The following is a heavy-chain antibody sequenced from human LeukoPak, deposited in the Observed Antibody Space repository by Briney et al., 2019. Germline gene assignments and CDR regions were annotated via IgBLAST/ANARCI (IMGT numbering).Heavy chain of an antibody. CDR3: ARGYCSSATCYSSLGY. J-gene: IGHJ4*02. V-gene: IGHV3-53*01. Sequence: PGGSLRLSCAASGFTISSTYMSWVRQAPGKGLEWVSIIYAGGNTYYGDSVKGRFTISRDNSKNTVYLQMNSLRADDTALYYCARGYCSSATCYSSLGYWGQGTLVTVPS. D-gene: IGHD2-15*01. CDR1: GFTISSTY. CDR2: IYAGGNT.